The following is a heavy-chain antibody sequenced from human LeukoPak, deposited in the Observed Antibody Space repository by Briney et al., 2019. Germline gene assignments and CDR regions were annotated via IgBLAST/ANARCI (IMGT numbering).Heavy chain of an antibody. CDR1: GFTFSDST. D-gene: IGHD4-17*01. CDR2: IRNKTYSYAT. Sequence: GGSLRLSCAASGFTFSDSTIHWVRQASGKGLEWVGRIRNKTYSYATAYGASLKGRFTISRDDSRNTAYLQMNSLRAEDTAVYYCAKDGDYGDYPLGYWGQGTLVTVSS. J-gene: IGHJ4*02. V-gene: IGHV3-73*01. CDR3: AKDGDYGDYPLGY.